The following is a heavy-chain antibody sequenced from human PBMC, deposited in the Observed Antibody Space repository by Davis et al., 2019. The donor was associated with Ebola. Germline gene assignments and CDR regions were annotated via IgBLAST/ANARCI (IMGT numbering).Heavy chain of an antibody. CDR2: IGNKDNTHII. D-gene: IGHD1-26*01. V-gene: IGHV3-72*01. CDR1: GFTFSDYY. J-gene: IGHJ4*02. CDR3: ARDKIGSYSFDY. Sequence: GESLKISCAASGFTFSDYYMSWIRQAPGKGLEWVSRIGNKDNTHIIEYAASVKGRFTISRDDSKNSLYLQMDSLKTEDTAVYYCARDKIGSYSFDYWGQGTPVTVSS.